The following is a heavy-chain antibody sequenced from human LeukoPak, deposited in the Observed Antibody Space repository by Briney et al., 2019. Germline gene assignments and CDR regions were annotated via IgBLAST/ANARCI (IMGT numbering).Heavy chain of an antibody. Sequence: GGSLGLSCAASGFTVSSNYMSWVRQAPGKGLAWVSVIYSGGSTYYADSVKGRVTISRDNSRNTLYLQINSLSAEDTAVYYCAREGNYGGNSGGYFDYWGQGTLVTVSS. CDR1: GFTVSSNY. J-gene: IGHJ4*02. D-gene: IGHD4-23*01. CDR3: AREGNYGGNSGGYFDY. V-gene: IGHV3-66*01. CDR2: IYSGGST.